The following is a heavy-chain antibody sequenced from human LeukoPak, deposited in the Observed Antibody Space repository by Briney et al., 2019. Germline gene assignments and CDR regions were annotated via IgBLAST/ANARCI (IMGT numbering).Heavy chain of an antibody. D-gene: IGHD6-19*01. CDR2: VHYSGGS. J-gene: IGHJ4*02. CDR3: AAVAGGPFDY. V-gene: IGHV4-39*07. Sequence: SETLSLTCTVSGGSISSSTYYWGWIRQSPGKGLEWIGSVHYSGGSYYSPSLKSRVTISLNTSKNQFSLKLNSVTAADTAVYYCAAVAGGPFDYWGQGTLVTVSS. CDR1: GGSISSSTYY.